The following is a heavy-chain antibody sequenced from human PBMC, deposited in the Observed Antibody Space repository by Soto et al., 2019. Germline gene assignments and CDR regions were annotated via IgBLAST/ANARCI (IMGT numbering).Heavy chain of an antibody. CDR3: ARGRVVTMVRGVILYYFDY. V-gene: IGHV4-34*01. D-gene: IGHD3-10*01. CDR2: INHSGST. Sequence: SETLSLTCAVYGGSFSGYYWSWIRQPPGKGLEWIGEINHSGSTNYNPSLKSRVTISVDTSKNQFSLKLSSVTAADTAVYYCARGRVVTMVRGVILYYFDYWGQGTLVTVSS. CDR1: GGSFSGYY. J-gene: IGHJ4*02.